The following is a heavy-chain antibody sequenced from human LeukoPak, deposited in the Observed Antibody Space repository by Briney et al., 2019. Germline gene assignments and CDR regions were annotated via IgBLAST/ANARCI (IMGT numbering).Heavy chain of an antibody. Sequence: PGGSLRLSCAASGFTFNSNGMHWVRQAPGKRLEWVAFIRYDGNTKYYADSVKGRFTISRDNSKNTLYLQMKSLRGDDTAVYYCVKDCPGDSSPEGVCHYYMDVWGKGTTVTVSS. D-gene: IGHD6-13*01. CDR2: IRYDGNTK. V-gene: IGHV3-30*02. CDR3: VKDCPGDSSPEGVCHYYMDV. J-gene: IGHJ6*03. CDR1: GFTFNSNG.